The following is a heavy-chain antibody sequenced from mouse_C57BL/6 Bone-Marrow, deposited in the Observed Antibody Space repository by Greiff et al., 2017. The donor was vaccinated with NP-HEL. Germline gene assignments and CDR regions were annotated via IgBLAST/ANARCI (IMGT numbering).Heavy chain of an antibody. V-gene: IGHV1-22*01. D-gene: IGHD1-1*01. CDR3: ARGTYYGY. CDR1: GYTFTDYT. CDR2: INPNNGGT. Sequence: VQLQQSGPELVKPGASVKMSCKASGYTFTDYTMHWVKQSPGQSLEWIGYINPNNGGTSYNQKFKGKATLTVNKSSSTAYMELRSLTSEDSAVYYCARGTYYGYWGQGTTLTVAS. J-gene: IGHJ2*01.